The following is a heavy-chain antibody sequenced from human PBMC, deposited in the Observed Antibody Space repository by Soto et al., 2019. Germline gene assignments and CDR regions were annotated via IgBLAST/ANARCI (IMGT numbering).Heavy chain of an antibody. D-gene: IGHD2-15*01. Sequence: GESLKISCKGSGYSFSSYWIDWVRQMPGKGLEWMGIIYPGDSGTRYSPSFQGQVTISSDKSISTAYLQWSSLKASDTAMYYCARHKSGGGGYYYYGMDVWGQGTTVTVSS. CDR1: GYSFSSYW. V-gene: IGHV5-51*01. CDR3: ARHKSGGGGYYYYGMDV. CDR2: IYPGDSGT. J-gene: IGHJ6*02.